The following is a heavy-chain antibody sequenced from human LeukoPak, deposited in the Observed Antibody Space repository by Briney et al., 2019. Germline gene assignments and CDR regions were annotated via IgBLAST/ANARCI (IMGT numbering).Heavy chain of an antibody. CDR2: INPNSGDT. D-gene: IGHD2-2*01. J-gene: IGHJ4*02. CDR3: AREFTNVVVPAAADFDY. Sequence: ASVKVSCKASGYTFTGYSIHWVRQAPGQGLEWMGWINPNSGDTNYAQKFQGRVTMTRDTSISTAYMELSRLRSDDTAVYYCAREFTNVVVPAAADFDYWGQGTLVTASS. V-gene: IGHV1-2*02. CDR1: GYTFTGYS.